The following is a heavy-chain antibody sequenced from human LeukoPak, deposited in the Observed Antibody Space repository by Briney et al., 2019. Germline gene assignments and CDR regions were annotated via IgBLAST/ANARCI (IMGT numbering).Heavy chain of an antibody. CDR3: AKWGDYDVLTGYYDSDY. CDR1: GFTFSDYA. J-gene: IGHJ4*02. V-gene: IGHV3-30*04. CDR2: VSYDGTNK. D-gene: IGHD3-9*01. Sequence: GRSLRLSCAASGFTFSDYAMHWVRQAPGKGLEWLAIVSYDGTNKYSADSVKGRFTISRDNSKNMVFLQMRSLRAEDTAVYYCAKWGDYDVLTGYYDSDYWGQGTLVTVSS.